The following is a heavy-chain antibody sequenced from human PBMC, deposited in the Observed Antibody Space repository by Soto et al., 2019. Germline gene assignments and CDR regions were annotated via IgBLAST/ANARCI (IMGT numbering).Heavy chain of an antibody. J-gene: IGHJ4*02. CDR2: IYSGGST. CDR1: GGSVSSGNYY. D-gene: IGHD2-8*02. V-gene: IGHV4-61*01. CDR3: ARDKITGLFDY. Sequence: SETLSLTCTVSGGSVSSGNYYWNWIRQPPGKGLEWIGYIYSGGSTNYNPSLKSRVTISVDTSKNQFSLKLTSVTAADTAVYYCARDKITGLFDYWGQGTLVTVSS.